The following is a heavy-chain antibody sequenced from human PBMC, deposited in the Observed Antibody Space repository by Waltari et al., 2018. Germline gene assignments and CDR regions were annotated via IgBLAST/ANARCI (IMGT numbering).Heavy chain of an antibody. D-gene: IGHD6-13*01. CDR2: IKQDGSEK. CDR3: ARDLAAAGRGIDY. CDR1: GFTFSSYW. Sequence: EVQLVESGGGLVQPGGSLRLSCAASGFTFSSYWMSWVRQAPGKGMEWVANIKQDGSEKYYVDSVKGRFTISRDNAKNSLYLQMSSLRAEDTAVYYCARDLAAAGRGIDYWGQGTLVTVSS. V-gene: IGHV3-7*01. J-gene: IGHJ4*02.